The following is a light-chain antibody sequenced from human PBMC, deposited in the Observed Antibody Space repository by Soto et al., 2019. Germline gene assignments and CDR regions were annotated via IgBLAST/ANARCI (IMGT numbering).Light chain of an antibody. J-gene: IGLJ2*01. V-gene: IGLV2-11*01. CDR2: DVA. CDR1: SRDIGGYNH. CDR3: CSYAGSRLI. Sequence: QSALTQPRSVSGSPGQSVTISCTGTSRDIGGYNHVSWYQQHPGKAPKLIIYDVAKRPSGVPDRFSGSKSGNTVSLTISGLQPEDEADYSCCSYAGSRLIFGGGTKLTVL.